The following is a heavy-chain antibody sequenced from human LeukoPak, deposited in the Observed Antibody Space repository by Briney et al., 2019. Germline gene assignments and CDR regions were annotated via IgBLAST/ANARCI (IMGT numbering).Heavy chain of an antibody. Sequence: PSETLSLTCAVYGGSFSGYYWSWIRQPPGKGLEWIGEINHSGSTNYNPSLKSQVTISVDTSKNQFSLKLSSVTAADTAVYYCASLVVVVAATGWFDPWGQGTLVTVSS. CDR2: INHSGST. J-gene: IGHJ5*02. CDR3: ASLVVVVAATGWFDP. CDR1: GGSFSGYY. V-gene: IGHV4-34*01. D-gene: IGHD2-15*01.